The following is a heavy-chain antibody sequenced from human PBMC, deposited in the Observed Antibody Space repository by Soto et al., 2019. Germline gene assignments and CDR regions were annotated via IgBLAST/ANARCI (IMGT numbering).Heavy chain of an antibody. V-gene: IGHV3-30*18. Sequence: QVQLVESGGGVVQPGRSRRLSCAASGFTFSNYGMHWVRQAPGKGLEWVAAISYDGTNEYYADSVKGRFTISRDDTENTLFVQMNSLRPGDTAVYYCAKELETFGGPFGSDIWGQGTRVTVSS. CDR2: ISYDGTNE. CDR3: AKELETFGGPFGSDI. J-gene: IGHJ3*02. CDR1: GFTFSNYG. D-gene: IGHD3-10*01.